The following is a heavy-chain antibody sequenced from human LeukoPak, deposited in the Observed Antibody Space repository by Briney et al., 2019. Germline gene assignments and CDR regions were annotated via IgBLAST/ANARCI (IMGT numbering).Heavy chain of an antibody. CDR1: GYSISNTHY. CDR3: AREHCSTTTCYFDY. CDR2: IYNSGST. J-gene: IGHJ4*02. D-gene: IGHD2-2*01. Sequence: SETLSLTCAVSGYSISNTHYWGWIRQPPGKGLEWIGSIYNSGSTHYNPSLKSRVTISVDTSMNQFSLKLSSVTAADTAVYYCAREHCSTTTCYFDYWGQGTLVTVSS. V-gene: IGHV4-38-2*02.